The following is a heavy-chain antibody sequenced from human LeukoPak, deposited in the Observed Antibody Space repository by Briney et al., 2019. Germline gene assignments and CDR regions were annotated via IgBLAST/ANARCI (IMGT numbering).Heavy chain of an antibody. V-gene: IGHV3-23*01. D-gene: IGHD6-13*01. J-gene: IGHJ4*02. CDR3: AKVYSSSWYGEFDY. CDR1: GFTFSSYA. CDR2: ISGSGGGT. Sequence: GGSLRLSCAASGFTFSSYAMSWVRQAPGKGLEWVSVISGSGGGTYYADSVKGRFATSRDNSKNTLFLQMTSLRAEDTAVYYCAKVYSSSWYGEFDYWGQGTLVTVSS.